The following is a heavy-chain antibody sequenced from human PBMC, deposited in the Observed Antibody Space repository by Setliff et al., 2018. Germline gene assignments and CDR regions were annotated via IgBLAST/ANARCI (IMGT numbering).Heavy chain of an antibody. CDR3: RVWVDMIEVDS. CDR2: IYHSGSS. CDR1: GGSINSMSYY. D-gene: IGHD3-22*01. J-gene: IGHJ4*02. V-gene: IGHV4-39*01. Sequence: SETLSLTCTVSGGSINSMSYYWGWIRQPPGKGLEWIGSIYHSGSSYYSPSLRSRVTISVDTSKNQFSLKLTSVTAADTAVYYCRVWVDMIEVDSWAQGTLVTVSS.